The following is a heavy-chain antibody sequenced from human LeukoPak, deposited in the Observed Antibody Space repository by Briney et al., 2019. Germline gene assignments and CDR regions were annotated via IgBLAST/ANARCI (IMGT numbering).Heavy chain of an antibody. Sequence: PGGSLRLSCAASGFTFSSYAMSWVRQAPGKGLEWVLAVSPDGGTTYYADSVKGRFTISRDNSKNTLYLQMNSLRAEDTAVYYCAKRSPSGIVFFDYWGQGTLVTVSS. CDR1: GFTFSSYA. CDR3: AKRSPSGIVFFDY. V-gene: IGHV3-23*01. D-gene: IGHD1-14*01. J-gene: IGHJ4*02. CDR2: VSPDGGTT.